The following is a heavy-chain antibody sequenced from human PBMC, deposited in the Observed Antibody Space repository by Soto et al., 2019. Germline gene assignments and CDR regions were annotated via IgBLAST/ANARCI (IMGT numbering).Heavy chain of an antibody. CDR1: GFTFSSYA. Sequence: GGSLRLSCAASGFTFSSYAMHWVRQAPGKGLEWVAVISYDGSNKYYADSVKGRFTISRDNSKNTLYLQMNSLRAEDTAVYYCPRDSTLYFNGMDVWGQGTTVTVSS. CDR2: ISYDGSNK. J-gene: IGHJ6*02. V-gene: IGHV3-30-3*01. D-gene: IGHD3-10*01. CDR3: PRDSTLYFNGMDV.